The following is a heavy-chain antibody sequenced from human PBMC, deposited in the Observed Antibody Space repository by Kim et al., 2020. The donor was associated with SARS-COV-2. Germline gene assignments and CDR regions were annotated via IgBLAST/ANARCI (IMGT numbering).Heavy chain of an antibody. J-gene: IGHJ4*02. Sequence: GGSLRLSCAASGFTFDDYAMHWVRQAPGKGLEWVSGISWSSDSIGYADSVKGRFTVSRDNAKNSLYLQMNRLRAEDTALYYCTKDIAGSSEQWLNPFDYWGQGTLVTVSS. D-gene: IGHD6-19*01. CDR1: GFTFDDYA. CDR2: ISWSSDSI. V-gene: IGHV3-9*01. CDR3: TKDIAGSSEQWLNPFDY.